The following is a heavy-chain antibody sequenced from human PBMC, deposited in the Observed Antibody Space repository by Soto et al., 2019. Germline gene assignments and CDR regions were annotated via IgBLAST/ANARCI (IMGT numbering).Heavy chain of an antibody. CDR3: ARDQPWLVRFYFDF. V-gene: IGHV3-33*01. J-gene: IGHJ4*02. D-gene: IGHD6-19*01. CDR2: IWYDGSNK. CDR1: GFTFSSYG. Sequence: RRLSCAASGFTFSSYGMHWVRQAPGKGLEWVAVIWYDGSNKYYADSVKGRFTISRDNSKNTLYLQMNSLRAEGTAVYYCARDQPWLVRFYFDFWGQGTLVTVSS.